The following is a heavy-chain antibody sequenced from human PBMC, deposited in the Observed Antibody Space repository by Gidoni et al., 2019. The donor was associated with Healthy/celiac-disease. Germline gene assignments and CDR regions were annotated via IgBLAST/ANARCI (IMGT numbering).Heavy chain of an antibody. CDR3: ARGGDYVWGSYRSDAFDI. D-gene: IGHD3-16*02. J-gene: IGHJ3*02. V-gene: IGHV6-1*01. CDR2: TYYRSKWYN. Sequence: QVQLQQSGPGLVKPSQTLSLTCAISGDSVSSNSAAWNWIRQSPSRGLEWLGRTYYRSKWYNDYAVSVKSRITINPDTSKNQFSLQLNSVTPEDTAVYYCARGGDYVWGSYRSDAFDIWGQGTMVTVSS. CDR1: GDSVSSNSAA.